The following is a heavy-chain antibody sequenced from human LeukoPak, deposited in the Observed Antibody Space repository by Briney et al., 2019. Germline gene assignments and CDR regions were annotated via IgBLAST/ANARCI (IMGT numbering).Heavy chain of an antibody. CDR2: ILESGART. Sequence: GGSLRLSCAASGFTFSTYVMTWFRRAPGRGLEWVASILESGARTYYPDSVKGRFTISRDNSKNTLYLQMSSLTAEDTAIYYCARRPVSRTLDYWGQGTLVTVSS. V-gene: IGHV3-23*01. CDR3: ARRPVSRTLDY. CDR1: GFTFSTYV. J-gene: IGHJ4*02.